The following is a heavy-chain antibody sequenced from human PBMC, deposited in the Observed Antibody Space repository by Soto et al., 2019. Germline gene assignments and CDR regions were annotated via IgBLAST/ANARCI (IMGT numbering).Heavy chain of an antibody. CDR3: ARDRGSGSYYLGPYFFDY. Sequence: QVQLLQSGAEVKKPGASVRVSCKASGYTFTDYGFSWVRQAPGQGLEWMGWITTYTGNTNFAQKFQGRVTMATDRFTRTAYMDLRSLTSDDTAVYYCARDRGSGSYYLGPYFFDYWGQGTLVTVSS. D-gene: IGHD1-26*01. CDR2: ITTYTGNT. V-gene: IGHV1-18*01. J-gene: IGHJ4*02. CDR1: GYTFTDYG.